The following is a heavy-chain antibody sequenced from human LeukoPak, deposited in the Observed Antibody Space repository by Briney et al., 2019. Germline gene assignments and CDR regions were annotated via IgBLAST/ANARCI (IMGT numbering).Heavy chain of an antibody. V-gene: IGHV1-2*02. J-gene: IGHJ3*02. CDR3: AREGRGTGDFGAFDI. Sequence: ASVKVSCKASGGTFSSYAISWVRQAPGQGLEWMGWISPNSGGTNSAQKFQGRVTLTRDTSISTAYMELNRLTTDDTAVYYCAREGRGTGDFGAFDIWGQGTLVTVSS. D-gene: IGHD7-27*01. CDR2: ISPNSGGT. CDR1: GGTFSSYA.